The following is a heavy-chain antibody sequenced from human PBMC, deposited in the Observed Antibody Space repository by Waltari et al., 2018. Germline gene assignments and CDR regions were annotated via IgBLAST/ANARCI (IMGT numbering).Heavy chain of an antibody. D-gene: IGHD3-22*01. V-gene: IGHV4-59*08. CDR3: ASFDSSGYPDAFDI. Sequence: QVQLQESGPGLVKPSETLSLTCTVPGGSISSYYWSWIRQPPGKGLEWIGYIYYSGSTNYNPSLKSRVTISVDTSKNQFSLKLSSVTAADTAVYYCASFDSSGYPDAFDIWGQGTMVTVSS. CDR2: IYYSGST. J-gene: IGHJ3*02. CDR1: GGSISSYY.